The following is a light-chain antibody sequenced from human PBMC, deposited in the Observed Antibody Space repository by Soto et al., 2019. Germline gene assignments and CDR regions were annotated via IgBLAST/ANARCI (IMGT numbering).Light chain of an antibody. CDR1: QSIITY. CDR2: GVS. CDR3: QKSFSTLMYT. V-gene: IGKV1-39*01. Sequence: DIQMTQSPSSLSASVGDRVTITCRPSQSIITYLNWYQQKPGKAPKLLIYGVSSLQSGVPSRFSGSGSGTDFTLTISSLQPEDFATYYCQKSFSTLMYTFGQGTRLEIK. J-gene: IGKJ2*01.